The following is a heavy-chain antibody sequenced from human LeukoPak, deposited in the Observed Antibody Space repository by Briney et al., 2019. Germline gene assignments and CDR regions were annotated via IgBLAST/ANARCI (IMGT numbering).Heavy chain of an antibody. V-gene: IGHV3-20*04. Sequence: GGSLRLSCAASGFTFDDYGMSCVRQPPGKGLEWVSGINWNGGSTAYADSVKGRFTISRDNSKNTLYLQMNSLRAEDTAVYYCAKVSHYDFWSGYRFDPWGQGTLVTVSS. J-gene: IGHJ5*02. D-gene: IGHD3-3*01. CDR1: GFTFDDYG. CDR2: INWNGGST. CDR3: AKVSHYDFWSGYRFDP.